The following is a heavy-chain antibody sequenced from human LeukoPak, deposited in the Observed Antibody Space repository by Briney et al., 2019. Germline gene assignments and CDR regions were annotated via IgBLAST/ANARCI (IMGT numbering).Heavy chain of an antibody. CDR2: ARNRGNGYTT. CDR1: GFTFSDHY. CDR3: ARIMRVDYGTYYFDY. Sequence: GGSLRLSCAASGFTFSDHYIDWVRRAPGKGLEWVGRARNRGNGYTTQYAASVKGRFTFSRDDSENTVYLQMNSLKTEDTAVYFCARIMRVDYGTYYFDYWGQGTLVTVSS. V-gene: IGHV3-72*01. D-gene: IGHD4/OR15-4a*01. J-gene: IGHJ4*02.